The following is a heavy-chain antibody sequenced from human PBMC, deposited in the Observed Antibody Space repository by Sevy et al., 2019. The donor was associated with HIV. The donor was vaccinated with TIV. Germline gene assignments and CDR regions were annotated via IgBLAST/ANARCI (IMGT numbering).Heavy chain of an antibody. CDR1: GFTFSDHY. CDR2: TRNKADGHTT. CDR3: PTHAGIAAAGRVFDY. Sequence: GGSLRLSCVASGFTFSDHYMEWVRQAPGKGLEWVGRTRNKADGHTTEYAASVKGRFTISRDESKNSLYVQMNSLKAEDTAVYYCPTHAGIAAAGRVFDYWGQGTLVTVSS. D-gene: IGHD6-13*01. J-gene: IGHJ4*02. V-gene: IGHV3-72*01.